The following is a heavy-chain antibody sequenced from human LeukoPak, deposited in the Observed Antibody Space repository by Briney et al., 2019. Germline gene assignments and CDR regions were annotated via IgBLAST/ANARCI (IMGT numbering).Heavy chain of an antibody. J-gene: IGHJ5*02. D-gene: IGHD4-17*01. Sequence: GGSLRLSCAASGFTVSSNYMSWVRQAPGKGLEWVSVIYSGGSIYYADSVKGRFTISRHNSKNTLYLQMNSLRAEDTAVYYCAGGGNYGDYGWFDPWGQGTLVTVSS. V-gene: IGHV3-53*04. CDR3: AGGGNYGDYGWFDP. CDR2: IYSGGSI. CDR1: GFTVSSNY.